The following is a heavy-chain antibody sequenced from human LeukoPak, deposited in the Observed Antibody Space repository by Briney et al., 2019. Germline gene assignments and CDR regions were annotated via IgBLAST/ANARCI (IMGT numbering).Heavy chain of an antibody. D-gene: IGHD6-19*01. V-gene: IGHV3-48*03. CDR1: GFTFSSYE. J-gene: IGHJ4*02. CDR3: ARRYSSGWDDH. Sequence: GGSLRLSCAGSGFTFSSYEMNWVRQAPGKGLEWVAYISSSGSTIYYADSVKGRFTISRDNAKNSLYLQMSSLRAEDTAVYYCARRYSSGWDDHWGEGTLVTVSS. CDR2: ISSSGSTI.